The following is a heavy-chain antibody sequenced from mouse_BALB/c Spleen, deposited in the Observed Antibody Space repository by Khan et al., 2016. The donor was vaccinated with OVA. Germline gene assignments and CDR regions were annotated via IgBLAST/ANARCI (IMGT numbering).Heavy chain of an antibody. D-gene: IGHD3-1*01. J-gene: IGHJ2*01. Sequence: QVQLKESGTELLKPRTSVKLSCKASGYSFTNYDINWVRQRPEQGLEWIGWIFPGNGNIQYNEKFKDKATLTIDKSSSTAYMRLSRLTYEDSGVYFCARGGSVKFDSWGQGTILTVSS. CDR1: GYSFTNYD. CDR2: IFPGNGNI. V-gene: IGHV1-75*01. CDR3: ARGGSVKFDS.